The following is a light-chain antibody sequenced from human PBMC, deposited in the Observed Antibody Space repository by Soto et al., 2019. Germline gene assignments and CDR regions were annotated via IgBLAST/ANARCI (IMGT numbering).Light chain of an antibody. CDR2: GAS. Sequence: DIQMTQSPSSLFANVGDRVTITCRASQGISTYLHWYQQRPGKAPTLLIYGASNLHSGVPSRFSGRGSGTEFTLTISSLPPEDVATYYCQHTRTTPRTFGQGTKVEIK. J-gene: IGKJ1*01. V-gene: IGKV1-39*01. CDR3: QHTRTTPRT. CDR1: QGISTY.